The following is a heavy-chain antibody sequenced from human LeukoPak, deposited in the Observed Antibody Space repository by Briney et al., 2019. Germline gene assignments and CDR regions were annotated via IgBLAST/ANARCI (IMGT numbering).Heavy chain of an antibody. CDR2: ISSDGTT. CDR3: ARDPGLPNGILV. V-gene: IGHV3-66*02. J-gene: IGHJ6*02. D-gene: IGHD2-15*01. Sequence: GGSLRLSCAASGFTVSSDYMNWVRQAPGKGLDWVSTISSDGTTHYADSVKGRFTISRDSSKNTVYLQVTSLRTEDTAVYYCARDPGLPNGILVWGLGTTVTISS. CDR1: GFTVSSDY.